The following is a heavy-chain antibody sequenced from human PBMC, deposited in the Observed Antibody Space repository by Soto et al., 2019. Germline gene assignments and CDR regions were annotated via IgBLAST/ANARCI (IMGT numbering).Heavy chain of an antibody. J-gene: IGHJ6*02. D-gene: IGHD2-8*01. V-gene: IGHV4-34*01. CDR1: GGSFSGSY. Sequence: SETLSLTCAVCGGSFSGSYWSWIRQPPWKGLEWIGEINHSGITNYNPSLKSRVTISVDTSKNQFSLKLSSVTAADTAVYYCATVYCTNGVCYTSTFSGMDVCGQGTTVTVSS. CDR3: ATVYCTNGVCYTSTFSGMDV. CDR2: INHSGIT.